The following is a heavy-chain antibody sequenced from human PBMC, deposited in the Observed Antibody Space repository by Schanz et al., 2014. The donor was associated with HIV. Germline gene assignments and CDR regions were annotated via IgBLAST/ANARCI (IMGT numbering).Heavy chain of an antibody. J-gene: IGHJ6*02. CDR1: GFTFSSHG. V-gene: IGHV3-33*06. CDR2: IWYDGTDK. CDR3: AKDKNDQRVYSMDV. D-gene: IGHD1-1*01. Sequence: QVQLVESGGGVVQPGRSLRLSCAASGFTFSSHGMHWVRQAPGKGLEWVAVIWYDGTDKYYAGSVKGRFTISRDNFKNTLYLQMNSLRAEDTAVYYCAKDKNDQRVYSMDVWGQGTTVTVSS.